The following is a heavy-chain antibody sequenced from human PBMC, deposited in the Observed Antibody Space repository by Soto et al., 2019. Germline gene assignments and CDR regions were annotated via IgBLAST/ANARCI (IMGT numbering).Heavy chain of an antibody. CDR1: GFTFSPYW. V-gene: IGHV3-74*01. CDR2: INPDGSST. D-gene: IGHD6-19*01. J-gene: IGHJ6*02. Sequence: EVQLAESGGGLVQPGGSLRLSCAASGFTFSPYWMHWVRQAPGKGLVWVSRINPDGSSTDYADSVKGRFTISRDNAKNTLYLQMTSLRAEDPAVYYCGRGGSDSPRGMDVWGQGTPVTVSS. CDR3: GRGGSDSPRGMDV.